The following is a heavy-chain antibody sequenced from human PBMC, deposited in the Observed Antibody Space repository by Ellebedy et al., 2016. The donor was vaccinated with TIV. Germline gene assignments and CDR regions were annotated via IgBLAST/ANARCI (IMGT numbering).Heavy chain of an antibody. D-gene: IGHD3-22*01. CDR1: GGSISSYY. CDR3: ARSEIQYYYDSSGYYPVD. V-gene: IGHV4-59*01. J-gene: IGHJ4*02. Sequence: SETLSLTCTVSGGSISSYYWSWIRQPPGKGLEWIGYIYYSGSTNYNPSLKSRVTISVDTSKNQFSLKLSSVTAADTAVYYCARSEIQYYYDSSGYYPVDWGQGTLVTVSS. CDR2: IYYSGST.